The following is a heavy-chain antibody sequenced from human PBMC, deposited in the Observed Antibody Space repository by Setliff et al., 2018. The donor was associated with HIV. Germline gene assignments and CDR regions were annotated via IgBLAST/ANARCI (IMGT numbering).Heavy chain of an antibody. V-gene: IGHV1-8*01. D-gene: IGHD6-19*01. CDR3: ARGAWYSSGWYSSRYMDV. Sequence: ASVKVSCKASGYTFTSNDINWVRQATGQGLEWMGWMNPNSGNTGYAQKFQGRVTVTRDTSISTAYRELSSLRSDDTAVYYCARGAWYSSGWYSSRYMDVWGKGTTVTVSS. CDR1: GYTFTSND. J-gene: IGHJ6*03. CDR2: MNPNSGNT.